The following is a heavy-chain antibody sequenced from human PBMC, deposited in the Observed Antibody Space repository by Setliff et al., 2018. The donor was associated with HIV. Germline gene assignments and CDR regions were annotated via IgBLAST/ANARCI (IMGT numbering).Heavy chain of an antibody. CDR1: GGSISSSSYY. J-gene: IGHJ6*03. D-gene: IGHD6-13*01. Sequence: PSETLSLTCTVSGGSISSSSYYWGWIRQPPGKGLEWIGSIYYSGSTYYNPSLKSRVTMSVDTSKTQFSLRLSSVTAADTAVYFCARHKDPPGSRWIFYYYYMDLWGGGTTVTVSS. CDR3: ARHKDPPGSRWIFYYYYMDL. CDR2: IYYSGST. V-gene: IGHV4-39*07.